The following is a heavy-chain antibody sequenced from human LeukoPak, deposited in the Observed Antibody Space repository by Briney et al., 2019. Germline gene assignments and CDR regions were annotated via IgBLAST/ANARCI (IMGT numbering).Heavy chain of an antibody. J-gene: IGHJ4*02. CDR3: AKGVAEDYVWGSYRYYYFDY. CDR2: ISGSGGST. Sequence: GGSLRLSCAASGFTFSSYAMSWVRQAPGKGLEWVSAISGSGGSTYYADSVKGRFTISRDNSKNTLYLQMNSLSAEDTAVYYCAKGVAEDYVWGSYRYYYFDYWGQGTLVTVSS. V-gene: IGHV3-23*01. CDR1: GFTFSSYA. D-gene: IGHD3-16*02.